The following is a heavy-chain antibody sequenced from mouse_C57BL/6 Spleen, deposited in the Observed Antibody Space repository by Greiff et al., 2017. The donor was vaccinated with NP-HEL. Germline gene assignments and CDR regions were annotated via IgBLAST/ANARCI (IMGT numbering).Heavy chain of an antibody. CDR3: AFYYGNSFAY. V-gene: IGHV1-52*01. Sequence: VQLQQPGAELVRPGSSVKLSCKASGYTFTSYWMHWVKQRPIQGLEWIGNIDPADSETHYTQKFKDKATLTVDKSSSTAYMQLSSLTSEASAVYYCAFYYGNSFAYWGQGTLVTVSA. CDR2: IDPADSET. CDR1: GYTFTSYW. J-gene: IGHJ3*01. D-gene: IGHD2-1*01.